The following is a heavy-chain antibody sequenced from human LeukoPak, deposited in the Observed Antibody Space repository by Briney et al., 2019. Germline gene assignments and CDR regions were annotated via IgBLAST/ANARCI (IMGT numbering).Heavy chain of an antibody. J-gene: IGHJ6*02. Sequence: SETLSLTRTVSGGSISSGDYYWSWIRQPPGKGLEWIGYIYYSGSTYYNPSLKSRVTISVDTSKNQFSLKLSSVTAADTAVYYCARQTSILFTYGMDVWGQGTTVTVSS. V-gene: IGHV4-30-4*01. CDR1: GGSISSGDYY. CDR2: IYYSGST. CDR3: ARQTSILFTYGMDV. D-gene: IGHD3-10*02.